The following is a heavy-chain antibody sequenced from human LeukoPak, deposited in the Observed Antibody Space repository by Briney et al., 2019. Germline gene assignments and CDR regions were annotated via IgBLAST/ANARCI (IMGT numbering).Heavy chain of an antibody. D-gene: IGHD3-10*01. J-gene: IGHJ4*02. V-gene: IGHV4-39*01. CDR3: ARGEGFDY. CDR2: IYYSGST. Sequence: SETLSLTCTVSGGSISSSSYYWVWIRQPPGKGLEWIGSIYYSGSTYHNPSLKSRVTISVDTSKNQFSLKLSSVTAADTAVYYCARGEGFDYWGQGTLVTVSS. CDR1: GGSISSSSYY.